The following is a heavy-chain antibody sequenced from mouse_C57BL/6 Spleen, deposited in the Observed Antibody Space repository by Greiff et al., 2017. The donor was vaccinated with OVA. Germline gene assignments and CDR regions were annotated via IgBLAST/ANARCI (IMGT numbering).Heavy chain of an antibody. V-gene: IGHV5-9-1*02. CDR2: ISSGGDYI. Sequence: EVKLEESGEGLVKPGGSLKLSCAASGFTFSSYAMSWVRQTPEKRLEWVAYISSGGDYIYYADTVKGRFTISRDNARNTLYLQMSSLKSEDTAMYYCTRDDYYGSSRGYFDVWGTGTTVTVSS. D-gene: IGHD1-1*01. CDR1: GFTFSSYA. CDR3: TRDDYYGSSRGYFDV. J-gene: IGHJ1*03.